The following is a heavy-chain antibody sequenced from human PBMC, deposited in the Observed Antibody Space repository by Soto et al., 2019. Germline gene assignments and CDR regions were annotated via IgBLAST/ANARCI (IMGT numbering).Heavy chain of an antibody. V-gene: IGHV6-1*01. CDR3: ARAFPYYVSSDSYLDY. CDR1: GDSVSGNSAA. J-gene: IGHJ4*02. Sequence: PAQTLSLTCAISGDSVSGNSAAWNWIRQSPSRGLEWLGRTSYRSRWYNDYAVSVKSRITVSPDTSKNQFSLHLNSVTPEDTAVEYCARAFPYYVSSDSYLDYWGQGALVTVYS. D-gene: IGHD3-16*01. CDR2: TSYRSRWYN.